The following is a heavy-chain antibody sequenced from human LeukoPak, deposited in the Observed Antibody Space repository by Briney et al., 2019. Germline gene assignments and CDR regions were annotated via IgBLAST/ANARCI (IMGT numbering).Heavy chain of an antibody. CDR2: LSGSGGST. CDR1: GFTFSSYA. J-gene: IGHJ4*02. Sequence: PGGSLRLSCAASGFTFSSYAMSRVPQAPGKGLEWVSALSGSGGSTYYADSVKGRFTISRDNSKNTLYLQMNSLRAEDTAVYYCAKDRFWGYSGYDESGADYWGQGTLVTVSS. D-gene: IGHD5-12*01. CDR3: AKDRFWGYSGYDESGADY. V-gene: IGHV3-23*01.